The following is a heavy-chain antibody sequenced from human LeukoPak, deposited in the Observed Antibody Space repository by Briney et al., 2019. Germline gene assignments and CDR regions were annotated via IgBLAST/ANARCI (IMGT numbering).Heavy chain of an antibody. CDR1: GFTVSSKY. J-gene: IGHJ4*02. D-gene: IGHD1-26*01. CDR3: ASSTEWEPIRDY. CDR2: IYRDGTT. V-gene: IGHV3-53*01. Sequence: GGSLRLSCAASGFTVSSKYMSWVRQAPGKGLEWVSVIYRDGTTYYADSVKGRFTISRDNSKNTVYLQMNSLRAEDTAVFYCASSTEWEPIRDYWGPGTLVTVSS.